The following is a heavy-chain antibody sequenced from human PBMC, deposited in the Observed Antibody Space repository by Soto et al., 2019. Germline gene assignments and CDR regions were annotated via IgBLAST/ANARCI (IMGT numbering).Heavy chain of an antibody. D-gene: IGHD1-26*01. J-gene: IGHJ5*02. CDR2: ISGSGSST. V-gene: IGHV3-23*01. Sequence: GGSLRLSCAASGVTFSSYAMIWVRQAPGKGLEWVSVISGSGSSTYYVDSVKGRFTISRDNSKNTLYLQMNSLRVEDTALYYCAKDRPGELVATCLDPWGQGTLVTVSS. CDR3: AKDRPGELVATCLDP. CDR1: GVTFSSYA.